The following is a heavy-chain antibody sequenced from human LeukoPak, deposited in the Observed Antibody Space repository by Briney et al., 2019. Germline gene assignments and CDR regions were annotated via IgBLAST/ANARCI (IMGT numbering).Heavy chain of an antibody. J-gene: IGHJ4*02. CDR1: GLIVSSNY. Sequence: GGSLRLSCAASGLIVSSNYTSWVRQAPGKGLEWVSYISSSSSTINYADSVRGRFTISRDNAKNSLFLQMNSLRAEDTAVYYCAREGYCNRTSCSLSPFDYWGQGTLVTVSS. CDR3: AREGYCNRTSCSLSPFDY. CDR2: ISSSSSTI. D-gene: IGHD2-2*01. V-gene: IGHV3-48*01.